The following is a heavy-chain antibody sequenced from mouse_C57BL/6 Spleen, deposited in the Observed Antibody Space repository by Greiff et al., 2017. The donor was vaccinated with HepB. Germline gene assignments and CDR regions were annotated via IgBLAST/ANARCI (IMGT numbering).Heavy chain of an antibody. D-gene: IGHD1-1*01. CDR2: IRSKSSNYAT. CDR3: VRDSSLYYYGSLDY. V-gene: IGHV10-3*01. J-gene: IGHJ2*01. CDR1: GFTFNTYA. Sequence: EVQRVESGGGLVQPKGSLKLSCAASGFTFNTYAMHWVRQAPGKGLEWVARIRSKSSNYATYYADSVKDRFTISRDDSQSMLYLQMNNLKTEDTAMYYCVRDSSLYYYGSLDYWGQGTTLTVSS.